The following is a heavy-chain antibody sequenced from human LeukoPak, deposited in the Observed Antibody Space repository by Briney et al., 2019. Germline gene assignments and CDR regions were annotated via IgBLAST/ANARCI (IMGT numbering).Heavy chain of an antibody. V-gene: IGHV4-39*07. J-gene: IGHJ3*02. CDR3: ARVLSLSPAVAFDAFDI. Sequence: PSETLSLTCTVSGGSISNSSYYWGWIRQPPGKGLEWIGSIYYSGSIYYNPSLKSRVTISVDTSKNQFSLKLSSVTAADTAVYYCARVLSLSPAVAFDAFDIWGQGTMVTVSS. CDR2: IYYSGSI. CDR1: GGSISNSSYY. D-gene: IGHD6-19*01.